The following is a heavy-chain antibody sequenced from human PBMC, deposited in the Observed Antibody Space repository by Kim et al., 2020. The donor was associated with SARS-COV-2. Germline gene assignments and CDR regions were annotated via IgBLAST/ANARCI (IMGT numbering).Heavy chain of an antibody. J-gene: IGHJ6*02. CDR2: IYYSGST. CDR3: ASHVDTAMAFYYYYGMDV. CDR1: GGSISSSSYY. D-gene: IGHD5-18*01. Sequence: SETLSLTCTVSGGSISSSSYYWGWIRQPPGKGLEWIGSIYYSGSTYYNPSLKSRVTISVDTSKNQFSLKLSSVTAADTAVYYCASHVDTAMAFYYYYGMDVWGQGTTVTVSS. V-gene: IGHV4-39*01.